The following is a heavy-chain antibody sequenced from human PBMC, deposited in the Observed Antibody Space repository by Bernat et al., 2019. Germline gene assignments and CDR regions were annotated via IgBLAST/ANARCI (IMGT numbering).Heavy chain of an antibody. V-gene: IGHV3-30-3*02. Sequence: QVQLVESGGGVVQPGRSLRLSCAASGFTFSSYAMPWVRQAPGKGLEWVAVISYDGSNKYYADSVKGRFTISRDNSKNTLYLQMNSLRAEDTAVYYCAKWSVAFDIWGQGTMVTVSS. CDR1: GFTFSSYA. D-gene: IGHD3-3*01. CDR2: ISYDGSNK. CDR3: AKWSVAFDI. J-gene: IGHJ3*02.